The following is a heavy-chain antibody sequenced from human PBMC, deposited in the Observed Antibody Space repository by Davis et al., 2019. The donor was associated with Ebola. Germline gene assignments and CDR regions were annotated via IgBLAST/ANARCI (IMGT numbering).Heavy chain of an antibody. CDR2: IYYSGST. CDR1: GGSISSYY. D-gene: IGHD2-2*01. J-gene: IGHJ5*02. CDR3: ARHGQAYCSSTSCYLNWFDP. V-gene: IGHV4-59*01. Sequence: SETLSLTCTVSGGSISSYYWSWIRQPPGKGLEWIGYIYYSGSTNYNPSLKSRVTISVDTSKNQFSLKLSSVTAEDTAVYYCARHGQAYCSSTSCYLNWFDPWGQGTLVTVSS.